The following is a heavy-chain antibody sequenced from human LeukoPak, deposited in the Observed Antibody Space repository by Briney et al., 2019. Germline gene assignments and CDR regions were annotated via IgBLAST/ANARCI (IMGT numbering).Heavy chain of an antibody. D-gene: IGHD6-19*01. J-gene: IGHJ6*03. CDR1: GFTFSSYG. Sequence: GGSLRLSCAASGFTFSSYGMHWVRQAPGKGLEWVAFIRYDGSNKYYADSVKGRFTISRDNSKNTLYLQMNSLRAEDTAVYYCASDSSGSKSYYMDVWGKGTTVTVSS. CDR3: ASDSSGSKSYYMDV. CDR2: IRYDGSNK. V-gene: IGHV3-30*02.